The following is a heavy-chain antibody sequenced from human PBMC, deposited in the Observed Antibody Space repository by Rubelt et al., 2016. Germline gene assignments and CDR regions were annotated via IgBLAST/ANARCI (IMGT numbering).Heavy chain of an antibody. V-gene: IGHV3-66*01. CDR1: GFTVSSNY. D-gene: IGHD3-22*01. Sequence: GGSLRLSCAASGFTVSSNYMSWVRQAPGKGLEWVSVIYSGGSTYYADSVKGRFTISRDNAKNSLYLQMNSLRDEDTAVYYCARVIERYYYDSSGYYDYWGQGTLVTVSS. CDR2: IYSGGST. J-gene: IGHJ4*02. CDR3: ARVIERYYYDSSGYYDY.